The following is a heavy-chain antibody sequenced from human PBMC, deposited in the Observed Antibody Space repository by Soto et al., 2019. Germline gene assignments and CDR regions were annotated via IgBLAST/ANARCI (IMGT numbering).Heavy chain of an antibody. V-gene: IGHV4-59*08. CDR2: IYYSGST. Sequence: PSETLSLTCTVSGGSISSYYWSWIRQPPGKGLEWIGYIYYSGSTNYNPSLKSRVTISVDTSKNQFSLKLSSVTTADTAVYYCARLSYYYDSSGYYLDYWGQGTLVTVSS. CDR1: GGSISSYY. J-gene: IGHJ4*02. D-gene: IGHD3-22*01. CDR3: ARLSYYYDSSGYYLDY.